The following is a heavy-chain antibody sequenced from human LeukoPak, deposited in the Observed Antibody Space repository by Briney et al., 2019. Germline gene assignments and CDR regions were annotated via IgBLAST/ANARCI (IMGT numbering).Heavy chain of an antibody. CDR1: GYTFTGYY. CDR2: INPNSGGT. V-gene: IGHV1-2*02. D-gene: IGHD6-19*01. Sequence: ASVKVSCKASGYTFTGYYMHWVRQAPGQGVEWMGWINPNSGGTNYAQKFQGRVTMTRDTSISTAYMELSRLRSDDTAVYYCARESFSGEAVTDYWGQGTLVTVSS. J-gene: IGHJ4*02. CDR3: ARESFSGEAVTDY.